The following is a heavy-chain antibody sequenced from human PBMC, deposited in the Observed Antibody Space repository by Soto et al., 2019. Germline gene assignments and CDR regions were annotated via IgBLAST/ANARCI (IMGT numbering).Heavy chain of an antibody. CDR2: ISYDGSNK. CDR3: AKDLLYSSGWPFDY. CDR1: GFTFSSYG. D-gene: IGHD6-19*01. V-gene: IGHV3-30*18. J-gene: IGHJ4*02. Sequence: QVQLVESGGGVVQPGRSLRFSCAASGFTFSSYGMHWVRQAPGKGLEWVAVISYDGSNKYYADSVKGRFTISRDNSKNTLYLQMNSLRAEDTAVYYCAKDLLYSSGWPFDYWGQGTLVTVSS.